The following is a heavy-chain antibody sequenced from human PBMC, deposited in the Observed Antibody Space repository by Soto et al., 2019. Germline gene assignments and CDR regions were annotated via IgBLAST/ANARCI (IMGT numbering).Heavy chain of an antibody. V-gene: IGHV1-69*13. D-gene: IGHD6-13*01. Sequence: ASVKVSCKASGGTFSSYAISWVRQAPGQGPEWMGGIIPIFGTANYAQKFQGRVTITADESTSTAYMELSSLRSEDTAVYYCARIGEAAAGTISYYGMDVWGQGTTVTV. CDR1: GGTFSSYA. CDR3: ARIGEAAAGTISYYGMDV. CDR2: IIPIFGTA. J-gene: IGHJ6*02.